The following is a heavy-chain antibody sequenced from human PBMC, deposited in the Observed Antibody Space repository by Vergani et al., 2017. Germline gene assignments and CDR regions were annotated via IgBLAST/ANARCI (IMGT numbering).Heavy chain of an antibody. V-gene: IGHV4-34*01. CDR1: GWSFSGYY. Sequence: QVQLPQLGPGLLKPSATLSLTCAVYGWSFSGYYCSWIRQPPGKGLEWCGEINHSRSTNYNPSLKSRVTISVDTAKNQFSLTLSSVTAADTAVYYCASGQGREGSGWFDPWGQGTLVTVSS. CDR3: ASGQGREGSGWFDP. CDR2: INHSRST. J-gene: IGHJ5*02. D-gene: IGHD3-10*01.